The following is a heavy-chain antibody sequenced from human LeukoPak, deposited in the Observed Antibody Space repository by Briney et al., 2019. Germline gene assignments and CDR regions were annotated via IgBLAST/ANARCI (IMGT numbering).Heavy chain of an antibody. D-gene: IGHD6-13*01. CDR2: IYYSGST. Sequence: PSETLSLTCTVSGGSISSYYWSWIRQPPGKGLEWIGYIYYSGSTNYNPSLKSRVTISVDTSKNQFSLKLSSVTAADTAVYYCASVSNYYYGMDVWGQGTTVTVPS. J-gene: IGHJ6*02. CDR1: GGSISSYY. V-gene: IGHV4-59*01. CDR3: ASVSNYYYGMDV.